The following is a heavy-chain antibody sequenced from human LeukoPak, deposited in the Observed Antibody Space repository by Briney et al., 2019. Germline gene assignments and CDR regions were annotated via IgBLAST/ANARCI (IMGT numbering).Heavy chain of an antibody. V-gene: IGHV3-33*08. J-gene: IGHJ4*02. CDR1: GFTFSSYG. D-gene: IGHD3-22*01. Sequence: GGSLRLSCAASGFTFSSYGMHWVRQAPGKGLEWVAVIWYDGSNKYYGDSVKGRFTISRDNSKNTLYLQMNSLRAEDTAVYYCARDHTPPYYYDSSGYYFGDFDYWGQGTLVTVSS. CDR3: ARDHTPPYYYDSSGYYFGDFDY. CDR2: IWYDGSNK.